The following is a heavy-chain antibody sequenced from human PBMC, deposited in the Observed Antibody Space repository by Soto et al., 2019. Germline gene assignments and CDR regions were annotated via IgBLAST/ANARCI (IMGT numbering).Heavy chain of an antibody. CDR3: ARDYRVAATITSYYYGMDV. D-gene: IGHD2-15*01. CDR2: IYSGGST. V-gene: IGHV3-53*01. Sequence: SGGSLRLSCAASGFTVSSNYMSWVRQAPGKGLEWVSVIYSGGSTYYADSVKGRFTISRDNSKNTLYLQMNSLRAEDTAVYYCARDYRVAATITSYYYGMDVWGQGTTVTVSS. CDR1: GFTVSSNY. J-gene: IGHJ6*02.